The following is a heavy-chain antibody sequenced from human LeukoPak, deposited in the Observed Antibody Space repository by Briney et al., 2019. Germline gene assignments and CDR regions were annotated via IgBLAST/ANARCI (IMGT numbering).Heavy chain of an antibody. Sequence: SVKVSFKASGGTFSSYAISWVRQAPGQGLEWMGGIIPIFGTANYAQKFQGRVTITADESTSTAYMELSSLRSEDTAVYYCARARPEMATIGYFDLWGRGTLVTVSS. J-gene: IGHJ2*01. CDR3: ARARPEMATIGYFDL. D-gene: IGHD5-24*01. CDR1: GGTFSSYA. CDR2: IIPIFGTA. V-gene: IGHV1-69*01.